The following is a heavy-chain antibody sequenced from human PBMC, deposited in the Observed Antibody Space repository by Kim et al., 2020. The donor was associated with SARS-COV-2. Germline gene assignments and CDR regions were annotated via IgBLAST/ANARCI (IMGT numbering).Heavy chain of an antibody. CDR1: GFTFSNYD. CDR2: ISNDGSNK. D-gene: IGHD3-10*01. CDR3: AKRKVWLGELIQYYYYGIDV. Sequence: GGSLRLSCAASGFTFSNYDIHWVRQAPGKGLEWVAIISNDGSNKYYRDSVKGRFIISRDNSKNTLYLQMNSLRGEDTAVYYCAKRKVWLGELIQYYYYGIDVWGQETTVTVSS. V-gene: IGHV3-30*18. J-gene: IGHJ6*02.